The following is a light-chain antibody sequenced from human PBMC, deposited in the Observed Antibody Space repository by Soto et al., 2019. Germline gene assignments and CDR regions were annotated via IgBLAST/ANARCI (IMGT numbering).Light chain of an antibody. CDR1: QSVGSN. V-gene: IGKV3-15*01. J-gene: IGKJ4*01. Sequence: ERVMTQSPATLSVSPGERATLSCRASQSVGSNLAWYQQKPGQAPRLLIYGASTRATGIRARFSGSGSGTEFTLTISSLQSEDFAVYYWQQYDNWPPLTFGGGTKVEIK. CDR3: QQYDNWPPLT. CDR2: GAS.